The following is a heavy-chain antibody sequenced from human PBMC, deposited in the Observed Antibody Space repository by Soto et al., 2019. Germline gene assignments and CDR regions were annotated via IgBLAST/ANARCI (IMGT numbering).Heavy chain of an antibody. CDR1: GFSLSTSGVG. CDR3: AHSRRVGATDDVFDI. J-gene: IGHJ3*02. CDR2: IYWNDDK. V-gene: IGHV2-5*01. Sequence: SGPTLVNPTQTLTLTCTFSGFSLSTSGVGVGWIRQPPGKALEWLALIYWNDDKRYSPSLKSRLTITKDTSKNQVVLTMTNMDPVDSATYYCAHSRRVGATDDVFDIWGQGTMVTVSS. D-gene: IGHD1-26*01.